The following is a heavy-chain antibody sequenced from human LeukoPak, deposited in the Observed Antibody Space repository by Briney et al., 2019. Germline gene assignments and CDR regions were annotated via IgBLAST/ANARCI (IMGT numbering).Heavy chain of an antibody. D-gene: IGHD1-26*01. CDR2: FDIEDGET. J-gene: IGHJ4*02. Sequence: HEASVKVSCKVSGYTLTELSMHWVRQAPGKGLEWMGGFDIEDGETIYAQMFQGRVTMTEDTSTDTAYMELSSLRSEDTAVYYCATLIVGARTYDYWGQGTLVTVSS. CDR1: GYTLTELS. V-gene: IGHV1-24*01. CDR3: ATLIVGARTYDY.